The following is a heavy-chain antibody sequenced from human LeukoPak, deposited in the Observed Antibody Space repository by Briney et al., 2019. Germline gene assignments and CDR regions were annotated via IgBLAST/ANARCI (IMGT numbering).Heavy chain of an antibody. CDR1: GFTFSNAW. CDR2: IKSKTDGGTT. J-gene: IGHJ4*02. V-gene: IGHV3-15*07. CDR3: TTDRHYYDSSGYSAYYLRYFDY. Sequence: GSLRLSCAASGFTFSNAWMNWVRQAPGKGLEWVGRIKSKTDGGTTDYAAPVKGRFTISRDDSKNTLYLQMNSLKTEDTAVYYCTTDRHYYDSSGYSAYYLRYFDYWGQGTLVTVSS. D-gene: IGHD3-22*01.